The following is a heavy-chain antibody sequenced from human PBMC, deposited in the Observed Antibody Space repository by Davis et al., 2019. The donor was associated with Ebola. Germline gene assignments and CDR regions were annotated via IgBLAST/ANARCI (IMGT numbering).Heavy chain of an antibody. Sequence: GGSLRLSCAASGFTFSSYAMTWARQVPGKGLEWVSAITSSDGSTYYGDSVKGRFTISRDNSKNTLYLQMNSLRVDDTAVYYCAKGGSGWPSDYSYGLGVWGKGTTVTVSS. V-gene: IGHV3-23*01. CDR1: GFTFSSYA. D-gene: IGHD6-19*01. J-gene: IGHJ6*04. CDR2: ITSSDGST. CDR3: AKGGSGWPSDYSYGLGV.